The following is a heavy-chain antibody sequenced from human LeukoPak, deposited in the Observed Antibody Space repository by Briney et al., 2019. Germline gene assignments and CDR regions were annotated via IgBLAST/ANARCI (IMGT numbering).Heavy chain of an antibody. J-gene: IGHJ4*02. Sequence: PSETLSLTCTVSGGSISSSSYYWGWIRQPPGKGLECIGSNYYSGSTYYNPSLKSRVTISVDTSKNQFSLKLSSVTAAGTAVYYCARRAGYSSSSAQSPFDYWGQGTLVSVSS. CDR3: ARRAGYSSSSAQSPFDY. CDR2: NYYSGST. D-gene: IGHD6-13*01. CDR1: GGSISSSSYY. V-gene: IGHV4-39*01.